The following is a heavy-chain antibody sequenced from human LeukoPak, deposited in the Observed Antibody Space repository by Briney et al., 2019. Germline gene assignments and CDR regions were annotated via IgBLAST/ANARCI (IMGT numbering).Heavy chain of an antibody. D-gene: IGHD2-2*01. CDR1: GFTFSSYSM. CDR2: IYHSGST. J-gene: IGHJ6*02. CDR3: ARGVRYAGWEYGVPIRDLLSGRRDYYYYYGMDV. Sequence: PGGSLRLSCAASGFTFSSYSMNWVRQTPGKGLEWIGEIYHSGSTNYNPSLKSRVTISVDKSKNQFSLKLSSVTAADTAVYYCARGVRYAGWEYGVPIRDLLSGRRDYYYYYGMDVWGQGTTVTVSS. V-gene: IGHV4-4*02.